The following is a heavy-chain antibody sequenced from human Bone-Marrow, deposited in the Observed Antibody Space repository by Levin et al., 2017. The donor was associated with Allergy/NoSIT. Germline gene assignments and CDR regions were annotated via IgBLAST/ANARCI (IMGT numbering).Heavy chain of an antibody. CDR1: GFSLRTSGVS. J-gene: IGHJ3*02. V-gene: IGHV2-5*02. Sequence: SGPTLVKPTQTFTLTCTFSGFSLRTSGVSVGWIRQPPGKALDWLALIYWDADVRYRASLKRRLVILKDPSKHQVVITLTNVDPADTDTYFCARGKYQLLDAFDIWGQGTMVTVSS. D-gene: IGHD2-2*01. CDR2: IYWDADV. CDR3: ARGKYQLLDAFDI.